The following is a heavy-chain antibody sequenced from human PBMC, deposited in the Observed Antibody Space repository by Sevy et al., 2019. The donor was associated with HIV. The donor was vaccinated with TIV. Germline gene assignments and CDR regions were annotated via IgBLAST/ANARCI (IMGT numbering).Heavy chain of an antibody. CDR2: ISSSSTYI. CDR1: GFTFSSYN. V-gene: IGHV3-21*01. CDR3: ARDFGPGIAAAPDL. Sequence: GGSLRLSCAASGFTFSSYNMNWVRQAPGKGLEWVSSISSSSTYIYYADSVQGRFTISRDNAKNSLFLQMNSLRAEDTAMYHCARDFGPGIAAAPDLWGRGTLVTVSS. J-gene: IGHJ2*01. D-gene: IGHD6-13*01.